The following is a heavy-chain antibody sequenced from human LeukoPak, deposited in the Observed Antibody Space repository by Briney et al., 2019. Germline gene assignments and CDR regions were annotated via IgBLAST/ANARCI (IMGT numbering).Heavy chain of an antibody. V-gene: IGHV1-8*01. CDR2: MNPNSGNT. D-gene: IGHD3-22*01. J-gene: IGHJ6*03. Sequence: GASVKVSCMASGYTFTSYDINWVRQAPGQGLEWMGWMNPNSGNTGYAQKFQGRVTMTRNTSISTAYMELSSLRSEDTAVYYCAIIPGYWYYYYYMDVWGKGTTVTVSS. CDR1: GYTFTSYD. CDR3: AIIPGYWYYYYYMDV.